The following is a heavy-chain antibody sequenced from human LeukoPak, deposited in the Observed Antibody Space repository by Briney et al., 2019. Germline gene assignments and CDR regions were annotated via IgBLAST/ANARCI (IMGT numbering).Heavy chain of an antibody. J-gene: IGHJ6*04. CDR1: GFTFSSYS. D-gene: IGHD3-10*01. V-gene: IGHV3-23*01. Sequence: GGSLRLSCAASGFTFSSYSMNWVRQAPGKGLEWVSAISGSGGSTYYADSVKGRFTISRDNSKNTLYLQMNSLRAEDTAVYYCAKDRGGGSGSYSYGMDVWGKGTTVTVSS. CDR3: AKDRGGGSGSYSYGMDV. CDR2: ISGSGGST.